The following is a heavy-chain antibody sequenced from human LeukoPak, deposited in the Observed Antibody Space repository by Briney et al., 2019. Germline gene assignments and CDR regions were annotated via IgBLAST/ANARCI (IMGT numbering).Heavy chain of an antibody. CDR2: INSDSSYI. CDR3: ARAVTYTFDY. Sequence: PGGSLRLSCAASGFTFSSYSMNWVRQAPGKGLEWVSSINSDSSYIYYADSVKGRFTISRDNAKNSLYLQMNSLRAEDTAMYSCARAVTYTFDYWGQGTLVTVSS. D-gene: IGHD4-17*01. V-gene: IGHV3-21*01. J-gene: IGHJ4*02. CDR1: GFTFSSYS.